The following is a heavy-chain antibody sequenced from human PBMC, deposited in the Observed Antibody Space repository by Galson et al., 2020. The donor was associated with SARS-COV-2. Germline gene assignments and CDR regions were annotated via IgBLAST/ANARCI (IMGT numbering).Heavy chain of an antibody. Sequence: HGESLKISCTGSGYSFNSYWISWVRQMPGKGLEWVGRIDPSDSYTNYSPSFQGHVTISADKSISTAYLQWSSLKASDTSMYYCARTRSDYGVFYFDYWGQGPWVTVSS. V-gene: IGHV5-10-1*01. CDR1: GYSFNSYW. J-gene: IGHJ4*02. D-gene: IGHD3-16*01. CDR3: ARTRSDYGVFYFDY. CDR2: IDPSDSYT.